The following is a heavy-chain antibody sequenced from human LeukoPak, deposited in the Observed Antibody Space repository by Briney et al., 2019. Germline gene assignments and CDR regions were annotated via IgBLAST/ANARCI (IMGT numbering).Heavy chain of an antibody. CDR2: IYPGDSET. CDR1: GYSFTSYW. CDR3: ARRFSSSWYWFDP. J-gene: IGHJ5*02. D-gene: IGHD6-13*01. V-gene: IGHV5-51*01. Sequence: GASLKISCKGSGYSFTSYWIGWVRQMPGKGLEWRGIIYPGDSETRYSPSFQGQVTISADKSNSTAYLQWRSLKASDTAMYYCARRFSSSWYWFDPWGQGTLVTVSS.